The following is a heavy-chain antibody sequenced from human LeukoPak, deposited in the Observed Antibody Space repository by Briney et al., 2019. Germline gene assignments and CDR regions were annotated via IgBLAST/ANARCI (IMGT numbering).Heavy chain of an antibody. Sequence: GGSLRLSCAASGFTFSSYGMHWVRQAPGKGLEWVAVIWYDGSNKYYADSVKGRFTISRDNSKNTLYLQMNSLRAEDTAVYCCARALRSGWSGPLDYYYYGMDVWGQGTTVTVSS. CDR3: ARALRSGWSGPLDYYYYGMDV. J-gene: IGHJ6*02. D-gene: IGHD6-19*01. CDR2: IWYDGSNK. V-gene: IGHV3-33*01. CDR1: GFTFSSYG.